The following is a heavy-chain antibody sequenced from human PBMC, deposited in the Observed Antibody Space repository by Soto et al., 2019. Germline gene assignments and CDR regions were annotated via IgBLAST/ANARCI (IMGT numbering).Heavy chain of an antibody. Sequence: GETLKLSCKGSGYSFTSYWIGWGRQMPGKDLEWMVIIYPGDSDTRYSPSFQGQVTISADKSLRTAYLQWTSLKASDTALYYCARTRSFTLGFYYDGMDVWGQGTTVTVSS. V-gene: IGHV5-51*01. J-gene: IGHJ6*02. D-gene: IGHD6-6*01. CDR1: GYSFTSYW. CDR3: ARTRSFTLGFYYDGMDV. CDR2: IYPGDSDT.